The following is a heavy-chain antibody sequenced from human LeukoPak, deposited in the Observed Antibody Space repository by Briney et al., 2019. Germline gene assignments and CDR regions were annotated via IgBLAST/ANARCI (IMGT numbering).Heavy chain of an antibody. V-gene: IGHV3-15*01. Sequence: GGSLRLSCAASGFXFSSYEMNWVRQAPGKGLEWIGRIKSKTHGGTIDYAAPVKGRFTISRDDSKNMVYLRMNSLISEDTAVYYCTTAGFDWGQGTLVTVSS. CDR3: TTAGFD. CDR2: IKSKTHGGTI. CDR1: GFXFSSYE. J-gene: IGHJ4*02.